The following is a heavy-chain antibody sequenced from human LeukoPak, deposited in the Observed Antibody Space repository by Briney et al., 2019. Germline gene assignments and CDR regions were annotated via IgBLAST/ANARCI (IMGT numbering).Heavy chain of an antibody. CDR2: IYSTGTT. J-gene: IGHJ4*02. CDR3: AKDLRVGGSYHLPYGFDY. Sequence: QTGGSLRLSCAASGFTVRSNYISWVRQAPGKGLEWVSIIYSTGTTFYEDSVEGRFTISRDNAKNSLYLQMNSLRAEDMALYYCAKDLRVGGSYHLPYGFDYWGQGTLVTVSS. D-gene: IGHD1-26*01. CDR1: GFTVRSNY. V-gene: IGHV3-53*05.